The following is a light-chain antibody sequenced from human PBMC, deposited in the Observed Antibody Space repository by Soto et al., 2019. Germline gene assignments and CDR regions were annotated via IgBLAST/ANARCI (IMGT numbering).Light chain of an antibody. CDR1: QSISNTS. Sequence: EIVLTQSPDTLSLSPGERATLSCRASQSISNTSLAWYLQKPGQAPRLLIYGASNRATDIPDRFSGSGSGTDFTLTISRLEHEDFAVYYCQQYGSSPPKYTFGQGTKLEIK. CDR2: GAS. V-gene: IGKV3-20*01. CDR3: QQYGSSPPKYT. J-gene: IGKJ2*01.